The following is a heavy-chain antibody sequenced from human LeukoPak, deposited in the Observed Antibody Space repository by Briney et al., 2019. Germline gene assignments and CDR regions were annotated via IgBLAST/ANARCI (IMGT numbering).Heavy chain of an antibody. CDR2: IHYSGST. J-gene: IGHJ4*02. Sequence: PSETLSLTCTVSGGSISGYYWSWIRQPPGKGLEWIGYIHYSGSTNYNPSLKSRVTISVDTSKNQFSLKLSSVTAADTAVYYCARARDSSTYYYDSTRGYFDYWGQGTLVTVSS. CDR3: ARARDSSTYYYDSTRGYFDY. V-gene: IGHV4-59*08. D-gene: IGHD3-22*01. CDR1: GGSISGYY.